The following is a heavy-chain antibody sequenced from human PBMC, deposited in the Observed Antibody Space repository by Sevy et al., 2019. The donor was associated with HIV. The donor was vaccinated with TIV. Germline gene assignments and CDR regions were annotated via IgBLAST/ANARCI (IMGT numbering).Heavy chain of an antibody. CDR3: ARGPRKYYDSSGYYYPPSY. J-gene: IGHJ4*02. V-gene: IGHV1-18*01. CDR2: ISAYNGNT. Sequence: ASVKVSCEASGYTFTSYGIIWVRQAPGQGLEWMGWISAYNGNTNYTQRLQGRDTMTTDTSTSTAYMELTSLRSDDTVLYYCARGPRKYYDSSGYYYPPSYWGQGTLVTVSS. D-gene: IGHD3-22*01. CDR1: GYTFTSYG.